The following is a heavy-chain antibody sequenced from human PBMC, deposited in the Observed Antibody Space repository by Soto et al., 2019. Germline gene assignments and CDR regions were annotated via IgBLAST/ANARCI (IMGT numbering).Heavy chain of an antibody. J-gene: IGHJ4*02. CDR3: ARDGAGYSSGWYVDY. V-gene: IGHV3-48*04. CDR1: GFTFSSYS. Sequence: EVQLVESGGGLVQPGGSLRLSCAASGFTFSSYSMNWVRQAPGKGLEWVSYISSRGTTIYYADSVKGRFTISRDNAKNSLYLQMNSLRAEDTAVYYCARDGAGYSSGWYVDYWGQGTLVTVSS. D-gene: IGHD6-19*01. CDR2: ISSRGTTI.